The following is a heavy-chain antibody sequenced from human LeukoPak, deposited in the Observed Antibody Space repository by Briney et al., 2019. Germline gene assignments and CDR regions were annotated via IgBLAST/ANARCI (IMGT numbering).Heavy chain of an antibody. CDR3: ARTYYYDSSGYLGRDYYYYMDV. V-gene: IGHV5-51*01. D-gene: IGHD3-22*01. Sequence: GESLKISCKGSGYSFTSYWFGWGRQMPGKGLEWMGIIYPGDSDTRYSPSFSGQVTISADKSIRTAYLQWSSLKASDTAMYYCARTYYYDSSGYLGRDYYYYMDVWGKGTTVTVSS. CDR1: GYSFTSYW. J-gene: IGHJ6*03. CDR2: IYPGDSDT.